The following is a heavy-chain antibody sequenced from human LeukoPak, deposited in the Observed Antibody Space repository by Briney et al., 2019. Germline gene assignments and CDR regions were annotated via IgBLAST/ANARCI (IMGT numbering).Heavy chain of an antibody. Sequence: SGTLSLTCAVSGGSISSSNWWSWVRQPPGKGLEWIGEIYHSGSTNYNPSLKSRVTISVDKSKNQFSLKLSSVTAADTAVYYCARVYTSSYRGNWFDPWGQGTLVTVSS. CDR2: IYHSGST. J-gene: IGHJ5*02. CDR3: ARVYTSSYRGNWFDP. CDR1: GGSISSSNW. V-gene: IGHV4-4*02. D-gene: IGHD2-2*02.